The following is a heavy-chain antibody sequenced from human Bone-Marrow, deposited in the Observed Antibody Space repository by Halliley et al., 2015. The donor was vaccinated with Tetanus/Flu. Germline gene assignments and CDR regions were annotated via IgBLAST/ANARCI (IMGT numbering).Heavy chain of an antibody. D-gene: IGHD2-2*01. J-gene: IGHJ3*02. CDR1: GGSISHSDYY. Sequence: TLSLTCTVSGGSISHSDYYWGWIRQPPGKGLEWLGSIHFRGSSYHNPSLQSRVTLSVDTPKNQFSLHLHSVTAVDTASYYCARPLSPDDAFDIWGQGTMVIVSS. V-gene: IGHV4-39*01. CDR3: ARPLSPDDAFDI. CDR2: IHFRGSS.